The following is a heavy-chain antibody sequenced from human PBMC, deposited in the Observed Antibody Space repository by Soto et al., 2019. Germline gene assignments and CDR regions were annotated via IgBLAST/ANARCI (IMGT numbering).Heavy chain of an antibody. CDR2: INTGNGNT. Sequence: GASVKVSCKASGYSFTTHAMIWVRQAPGQRPEWMGWINTGNGNTRYSPKFQGRVNITRDTSASTAYMELSSLKSEDTAVYYCARGEHLYHYYYGMDVWGQGSTVTVSS. J-gene: IGHJ6*02. CDR1: GYSFTTHA. V-gene: IGHV1-3*04. CDR3: ARGEHLYHYYYGMDV.